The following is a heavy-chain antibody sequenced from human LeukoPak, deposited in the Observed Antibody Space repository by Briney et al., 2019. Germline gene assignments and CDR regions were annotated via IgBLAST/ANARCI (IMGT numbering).Heavy chain of an antibody. CDR2: ISGSGGST. D-gene: IGHD6-13*01. V-gene: IGHV3-23*01. CDR3: AKQPEYSSSWHPLGY. Sequence: GGSLRLSCAASGFTFSSYAMSWVRQAPGKGLEWVSAISGSGGSTYYADSVKGRFTISRDNSKNTLYLRMNSLRAEDTAVYYCAKQPEYSSSWHPLGYWGQGTLVTVSS. CDR1: GFTFSSYA. J-gene: IGHJ4*02.